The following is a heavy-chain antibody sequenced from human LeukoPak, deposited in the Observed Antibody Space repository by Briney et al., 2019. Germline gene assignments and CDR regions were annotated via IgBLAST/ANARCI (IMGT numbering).Heavy chain of an antibody. D-gene: IGHD3-10*01. CDR2: ISASGGST. CDR1: GFTFSSYA. Sequence: AGGSLRLSCAASGFTFSSYAMSWVRQAPGKGLEWVSSISASGGSTYYADSVKGRFTISRDNSKNTLYLQMNSLRAEDTAVYYCAKDLMYGSGRRPLDYWGQGTLVTVSS. CDR3: AKDLMYGSGRRPLDY. J-gene: IGHJ4*02. V-gene: IGHV3-23*01.